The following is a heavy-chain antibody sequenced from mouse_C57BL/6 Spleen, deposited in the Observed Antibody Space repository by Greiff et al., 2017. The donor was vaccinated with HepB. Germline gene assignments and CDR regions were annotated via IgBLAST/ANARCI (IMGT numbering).Heavy chain of an antibody. CDR1: GFTFSSYG. D-gene: IGHD1-1*01. CDR3: ARDYYGSSPAWFAY. V-gene: IGHV5-6*01. Sequence: EVKVVESGGDLVKPGGSLKLSCAASGFTFSSYGMSWVRQTPDKRLEWVATISSGGSYTYYPDSVKGRFTISRDNAKNTLYLQMSSLKSEDTAMYYCARDYYGSSPAWFAYWGQGTLVTVSA. J-gene: IGHJ3*01. CDR2: ISSGGSYT.